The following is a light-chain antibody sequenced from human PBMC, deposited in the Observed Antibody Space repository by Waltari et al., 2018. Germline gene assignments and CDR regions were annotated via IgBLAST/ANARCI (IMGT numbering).Light chain of an antibody. CDR2: AVS. CDR1: SSDVGGYNY. Sequence: QSALTQPASVSGSPGQSITISCTGTSSDVGGYNYVSWYQHHPGKAPKLMIYAVSNRPSGVSNRFSGSKSGNTASLTISGLQAEDEAHYYCSSYTSSISWVFGGGTKLTVL. J-gene: IGLJ3*02. CDR3: SSYTSSISWV. V-gene: IGLV2-14*01.